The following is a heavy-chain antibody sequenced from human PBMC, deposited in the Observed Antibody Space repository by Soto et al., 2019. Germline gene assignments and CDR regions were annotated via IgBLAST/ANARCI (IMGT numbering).Heavy chain of an antibody. CDR2: ISGSGGST. CDR3: AKDDPPPSAAGTVLFDY. D-gene: IGHD6-13*01. Sequence: PGGSLRLSCAASGFTFSSYAMSWVRQAPGKGLEWVSAISGSGGSTYYADSVKGRFTISRDNSKNTLYLQMNSLRAEDTAVYYCAKDDPPPSAAGTVLFDYWGQGTLVTVSS. J-gene: IGHJ4*02. CDR1: GFTFSSYA. V-gene: IGHV3-23*01.